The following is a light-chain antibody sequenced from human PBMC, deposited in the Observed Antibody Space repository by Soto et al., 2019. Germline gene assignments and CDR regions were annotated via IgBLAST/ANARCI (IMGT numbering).Light chain of an antibody. J-gene: IGKJ1*01. CDR1: QSVSSK. Sequence: EIVMTQSPATLSVSPGERATPSCRASQSVSSKLAWYQQKPGQAPRLFIYGASTRATGIPARFSCSGSGTEFILTISRLEPEDFAVFYGQQYATSTWTFGQGTKV. CDR2: GAS. V-gene: IGKV3-15*01. CDR3: QQYATSTWT.